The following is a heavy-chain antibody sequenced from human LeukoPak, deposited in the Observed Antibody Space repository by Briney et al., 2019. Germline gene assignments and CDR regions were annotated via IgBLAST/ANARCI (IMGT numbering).Heavy chain of an antibody. CDR1: GVTFSRYA. J-gene: IGHJ4*02. CDR2: ISATGRRT. Sequence: SGGSLRLSCVASGVTFSRYAINWVRQAPGKGLEWVSAISATGRRTDYAGSVKGRFSISRDNSKNTLYLQMHSLRAEDTAVYYCAKTIPVQSDSWTAGLDNWGQGTLVTVSS. D-gene: IGHD3/OR15-3a*01. CDR3: AKTIPVQSDSWTAGLDN. V-gene: IGHV3-23*01.